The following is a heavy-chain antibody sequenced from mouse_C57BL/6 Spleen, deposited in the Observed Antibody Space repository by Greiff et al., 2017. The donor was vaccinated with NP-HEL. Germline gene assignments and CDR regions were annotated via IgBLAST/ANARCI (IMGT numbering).Heavy chain of an antibody. CDR2: ISSGSSTI. CDR1: GFPFSDYG. CDR3: ARPPLYYSNYEAMDY. Sequence: EVKLVESGGGLVKPGGSLKLSCAASGFPFSDYGMHWVRQAPEKGLEWVAYISSGSSTIYYADTLKGRFTIATDNAKNTLFLQMTSLRSEETAMYYCARPPLYYSNYEAMDYWGQGTSVTVSS. V-gene: IGHV5-17*01. D-gene: IGHD2-5*01. J-gene: IGHJ4*01.